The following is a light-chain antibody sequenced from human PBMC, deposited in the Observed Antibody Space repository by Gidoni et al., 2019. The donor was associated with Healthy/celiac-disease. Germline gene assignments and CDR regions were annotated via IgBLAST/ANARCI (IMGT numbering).Light chain of an antibody. CDR3: SSYTSSSTLYVV. Sequence: QSALPHPASVSASPAQSITISCTGTSSDVGGYNYVSWYQQHPGKAPKLMIYEVSHRPSGVSNRFSGSKSGNTASLTISGLQAEDEADDYCSSYTSSSTLYVVFGGGTKLTVL. V-gene: IGLV2-14*01. CDR1: SSDVGGYNY. J-gene: IGLJ2*01. CDR2: EVS.